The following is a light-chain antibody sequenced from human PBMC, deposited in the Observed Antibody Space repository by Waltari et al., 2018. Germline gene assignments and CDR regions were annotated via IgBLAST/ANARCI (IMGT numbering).Light chain of an antibody. CDR2: DVT. J-gene: IGLJ1*01. V-gene: IGLV2-11*01. Sequence: QSALTQPRSVSGSPGQSVTISCTGTRSDVGAYDYVSWYQQRPGKAPKLIIYDVTERPSGGPDRLSGSKSDNKASLTISGLQADDEADYYCCSYAGRYTNYVFGSGTKVTVL. CDR3: CSYAGRYTNYV. CDR1: RSDVGAYDY.